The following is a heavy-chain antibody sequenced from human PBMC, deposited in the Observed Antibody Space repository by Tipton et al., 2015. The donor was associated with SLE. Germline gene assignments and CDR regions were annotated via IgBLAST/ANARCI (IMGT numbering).Heavy chain of an antibody. J-gene: IGHJ4*02. Sequence: LRLSCVGSGFTFGDHSMSWIRQPPGKGLEWIGEIDHSGSTNYNPSLESRVTISIDKSRNQFSLKLNSVTAADTAVYFCSRFMRDGYNAEYYFDYWGQGNLVTVSS. CDR2: IDHSGST. CDR1: GFTFGDHS. CDR3: SRFMRDGYNAEYYFDY. D-gene: IGHD5-24*01. V-gene: IGHV4-34*01.